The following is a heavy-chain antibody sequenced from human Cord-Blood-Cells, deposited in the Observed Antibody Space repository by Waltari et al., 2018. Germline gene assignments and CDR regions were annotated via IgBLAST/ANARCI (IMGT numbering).Heavy chain of an antibody. D-gene: IGHD2-2*01. CDR2: SNPNSGGT. J-gene: IGHJ4*02. V-gene: IGHV1-2*06. CDR3: ARECSSTSCYDY. CDR1: GYTFTGYY. Sequence: QVQLVQSGAEVKKPGASVKVSCKASGYTFTGYYMHWVRQAPGQGLEWMGRSNPNSGGTNYAQKCQGRVTMTRDTSISTAYMELSRLRSDDTAVYYCARECSSTSCYDYWGQGTLVTVSS.